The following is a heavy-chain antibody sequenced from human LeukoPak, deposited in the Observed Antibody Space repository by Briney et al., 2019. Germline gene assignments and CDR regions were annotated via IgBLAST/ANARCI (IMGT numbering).Heavy chain of an antibody. Sequence: SETLSLTCSVSGASINSYYWNWIRQSPGKGLEWLGNIHYSGTTYYNPSLKSRVTISVDTSKNQFSLKLSSVTAADTAVYYCARQRHQLPKGYFDYWGQGTLVTVSS. CDR2: IHYSGTT. V-gene: IGHV4-59*05. CDR1: GASINSYY. D-gene: IGHD2-2*01. J-gene: IGHJ4*02. CDR3: ARQRHQLPKGYFDY.